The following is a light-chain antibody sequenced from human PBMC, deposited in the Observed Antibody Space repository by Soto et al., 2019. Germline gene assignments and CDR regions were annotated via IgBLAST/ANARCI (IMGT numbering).Light chain of an antibody. CDR1: YIETKR. CDR3: QVLDSYTDHRV. Sequence: SYELTQPPSVSVAPGQTARITCGGKYIETKRVHWYQQKPGQAPLLVVYDDNDRPSGIPERFSGSNSGNTATLIISKVEAGDEADYYCQVLDSYTDHRVFGGGTKLTVL. V-gene: IGLV3-21*02. CDR2: DDN. J-gene: IGLJ3*02.